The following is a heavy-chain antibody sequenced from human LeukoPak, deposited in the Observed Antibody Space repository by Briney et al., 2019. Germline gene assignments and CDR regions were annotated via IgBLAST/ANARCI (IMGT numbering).Heavy chain of an antibody. D-gene: IGHD5-18*01. V-gene: IGHV4-4*07. CDR3: ARSPTKRVTEDY. CDR2: IYTSGIT. J-gene: IGHJ4*02. CDR1: GASISSYY. Sequence: SETLSLTCTVSGASISSYYWSWIRQPAGKGPEWIGRIYTSGITAYNPSLESRVTISIDTSKNQFSLKLSSVTAADTAVYYCARSPTKRVTEDYWGQGTLVTASS.